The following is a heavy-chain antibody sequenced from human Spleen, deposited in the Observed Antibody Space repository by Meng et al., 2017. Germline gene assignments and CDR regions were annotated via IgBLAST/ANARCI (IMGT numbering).Heavy chain of an antibody. CDR2: INTNTGNP. D-gene: IGHD3-22*01. Sequence: VRRVQSGFELKKPGASVKVSCKASGYTFTSYARNWVRQAPGQGLEWMGWINTNTGNPTYAQGFTGRFVFSLDTSVSTAYLQISSLKAEDTAVYYCARALVMGYYDSSATLEDYWGQGTLVTASS. V-gene: IGHV7-4-1*02. CDR3: ARALVMGYYDSSATLEDY. J-gene: IGHJ4*02. CDR1: GYTFTSYA.